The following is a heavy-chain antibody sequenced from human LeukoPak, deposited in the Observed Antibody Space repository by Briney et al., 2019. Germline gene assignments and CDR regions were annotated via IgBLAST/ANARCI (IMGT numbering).Heavy chain of an antibody. CDR2: INPNSGGT. V-gene: IGHV1-2*06. J-gene: IGHJ4*02. Sequence: GASVKVSCKASGYTFTGYYMHWVRQAPGQGLEWMGRINPNSGGTNYAQKFQGRVTMTRDTSISTAYMELSRLGSDDQAVYYWSRPPYRWNPRLVLGHRGQGTPVTVSS. CDR1: GYTFTGYY. CDR3: SRPPYRWNPRLVLGH. D-gene: IGHD3-16*01.